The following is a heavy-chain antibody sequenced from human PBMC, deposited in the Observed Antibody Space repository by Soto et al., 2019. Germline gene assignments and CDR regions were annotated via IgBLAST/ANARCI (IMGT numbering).Heavy chain of an antibody. CDR3: ARREIQGPIDY. V-gene: IGHV4-28*01. Sequence: SETMSLTCAVSGYSINSSNWWGWIRQPPGKGLEWIGYIYYSGTTYYNPSLKSRVTMSVDTSKNQFSLKLTSVTAVDTAVYYCARREIQGPIDYWGQGTLVTVSS. D-gene: IGHD1-26*01. CDR2: IYYSGTT. CDR1: GYSINSSNW. J-gene: IGHJ4*02.